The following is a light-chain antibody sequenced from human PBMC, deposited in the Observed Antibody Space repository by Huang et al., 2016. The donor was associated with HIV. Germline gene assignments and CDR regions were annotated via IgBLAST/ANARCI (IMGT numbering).Light chain of an antibody. CDR1: QGITKS. Sequence: DIQMTQSPSSLSASVGDRVTITCRASQGITKSLVWYQQKPGKAPKLLLFATSRLERGVPSRFSGSGSGTDFTLTISSLQPEDFATYCCQQYYNTPYTFGQGTKLEIK. V-gene: IGKV1-NL1*01. J-gene: IGKJ2*01. CDR3: QQYYNTPYT. CDR2: ATS.